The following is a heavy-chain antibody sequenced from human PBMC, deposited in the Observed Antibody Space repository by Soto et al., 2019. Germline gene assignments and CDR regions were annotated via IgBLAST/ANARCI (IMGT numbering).Heavy chain of an antibody. J-gene: IGHJ4*02. V-gene: IGHV4-59*08. CDR1: GGSISSYY. CDR2: IYYSGST. D-gene: IGHD5-12*01. Sequence: SETLSLTCTVSGGSISSYYWSWIRQPPGKGLEWIGYIYYSGSTNYNPSLKSRVTISVDTSKNQFSLKLSSVTAADTAVYYCARQRVADFDYWGQGTLVTVS. CDR3: ARQRVADFDY.